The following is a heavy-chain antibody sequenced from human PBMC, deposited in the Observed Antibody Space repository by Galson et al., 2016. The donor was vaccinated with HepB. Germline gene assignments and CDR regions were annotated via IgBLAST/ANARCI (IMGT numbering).Heavy chain of an antibody. D-gene: IGHD2-8*01. V-gene: IGHV3-15*07. CDR1: GSTFSNAW. J-gene: IGHJ6*02. CDR3: TSDNGPGFFGMDV. Sequence: SLRLSCAASGSTFSNAWMNWVRHIPGKGLEWAGRIKSKIDRATTDHTAPVKGRFTISRDDSKSTLYLQMNSLKTDDTAVYYCTSDNGPGFFGMDVWGPGTTITVSS. CDR2: IKSKIDRATT.